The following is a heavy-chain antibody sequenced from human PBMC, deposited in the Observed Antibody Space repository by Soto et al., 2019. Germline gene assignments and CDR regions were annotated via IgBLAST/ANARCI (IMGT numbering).Heavy chain of an antibody. CDR1: GFTFSSYA. CDR2: ISSNGGST. J-gene: IGHJ4*02. CDR3: VPGGYYDFWSGYFNY. Sequence: LRLSCSASGFTFSSYAMHWVRQAPGKGLEYVSAISSNGGSTYYADSVKGRFTISRDNSKNTLYLQMSSLRAEDTAVYYCVPGGYYDFWSGYFNYWGQGTLVTVSS. V-gene: IGHV3-64D*06. D-gene: IGHD3-3*01.